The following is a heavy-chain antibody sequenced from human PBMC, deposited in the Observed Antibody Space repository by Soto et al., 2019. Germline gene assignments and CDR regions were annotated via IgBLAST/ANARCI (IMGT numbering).Heavy chain of an antibody. Sequence: SVKVSCKASGYTFTSYAMHWVRQAPGQRLEWMGWINAGNGNTKYSQKFQGRVTITRDTSASTAYMELSSLRSEDTAVYYCAKAQDYDFWSGYYPTGMDVWGQGTTVTVSS. CDR1: GYTFTSYA. CDR2: INAGNGNT. CDR3: AKAQDYDFWSGYYPTGMDV. J-gene: IGHJ6*02. D-gene: IGHD3-3*01. V-gene: IGHV1-3*01.